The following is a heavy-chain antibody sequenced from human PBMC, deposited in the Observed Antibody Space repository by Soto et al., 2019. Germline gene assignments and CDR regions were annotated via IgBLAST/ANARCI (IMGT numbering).Heavy chain of an antibody. D-gene: IGHD1-26*01. CDR1: GGPFSSYA. CDR3: ARAGGSYYDGGDALEI. CDR2: IIPIFGTA. Sequence: SVKVSCKASGGPFSSYAISWVRQAPGQGLEWMGGIIPIFGTANYAQKFQGRVTITADESTSTAYMELSSLRSEDTAVYYCARAGGSYYDGGDALEIWGQGTMVTVSS. V-gene: IGHV1-69*13. J-gene: IGHJ3*02.